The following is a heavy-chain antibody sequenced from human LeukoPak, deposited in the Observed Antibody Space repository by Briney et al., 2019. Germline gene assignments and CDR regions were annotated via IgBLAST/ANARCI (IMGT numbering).Heavy chain of an antibody. Sequence: ASVEVSCKASGYTYTSYDINWVRQATGQGLEWMGWMNPNSGNTGYAQKFQGRVTMTRNTSISTAYMELSSLRSEDTAVYYCARGYYDSSGYYQNWFDPWGQGTPVTVSS. CDR3: ARGYYDSSGYYQNWFDP. J-gene: IGHJ5*02. CDR1: GYTYTSYD. CDR2: MNPNSGNT. D-gene: IGHD3-22*01. V-gene: IGHV1-8*01.